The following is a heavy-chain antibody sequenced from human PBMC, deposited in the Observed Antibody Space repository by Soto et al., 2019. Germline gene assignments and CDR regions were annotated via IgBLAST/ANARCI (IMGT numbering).Heavy chain of an antibody. V-gene: IGHV1-8*01. CDR1: GYTFTSYD. J-gene: IGHJ5*02. D-gene: IGHD4-17*01. CDR2: MNPNSGNT. CDR3: ARGIKYGAYSRWFDP. Sequence: QVQLVQSGAEVKKPGASVKVSCKASGYTFTSYDINWVRQATGQGLEYLGWMNPNSGNTAYVQKFQGRVTMTWDTSITTAYMELSSLLSEDTAVYFCARGIKYGAYSRWFDPWGQGNLVTVSS.